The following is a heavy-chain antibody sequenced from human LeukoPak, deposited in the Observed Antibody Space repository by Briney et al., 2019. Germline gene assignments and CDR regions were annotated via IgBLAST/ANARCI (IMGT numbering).Heavy chain of an antibody. CDR2: IYSSGTT. CDR1: GGSISSYY. Sequence: SETLSLTCTVSGGSISSYYWGWVRQPAGKGLEWIGRIYSSGTTNYNPSLKSQLTMSVDTSKIQFSLKLRSVTAADTAIYYCGRQGYTASYYFLDYWSQDTLVTVPS. J-gene: IGHJ4*02. D-gene: IGHD2-2*01. CDR3: GRQGYTASYYFLDY. V-gene: IGHV4-4*07.